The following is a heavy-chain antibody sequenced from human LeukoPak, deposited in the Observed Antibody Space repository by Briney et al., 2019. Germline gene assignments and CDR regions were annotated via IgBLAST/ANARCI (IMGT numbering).Heavy chain of an antibody. V-gene: IGHV3-30*04. D-gene: IGHD2-2*01. Sequence: GGSLRLSCAASGFTFSTYAMHWVRQAPGKGLEWVAVTSFDGTTKYYADSVKGRSTVSRDNSKNTLILQMNSLRAEDTAVYYCARGSSTNCYGGNCFYYYMAVWGKGTTVTVSS. CDR1: GFTFSTYA. CDR3: ARGSSTNCYGGNCFYYYMAV. J-gene: IGHJ6*03. CDR2: TSFDGTTK.